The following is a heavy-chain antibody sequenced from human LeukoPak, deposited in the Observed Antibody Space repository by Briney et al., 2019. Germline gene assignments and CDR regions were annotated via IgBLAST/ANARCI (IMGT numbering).Heavy chain of an antibody. Sequence: ASVKVSCKASGYTFTSYGISWVRQAPGQKLEWMGWMTAYNADTNYAQGLQGRVTMTTDTSTSTAYMELRSLRSDDTAVYYCARHGAKYSSSFWFDPWGQGTLVTVSS. V-gene: IGHV1-18*01. J-gene: IGHJ5*02. D-gene: IGHD6-6*01. CDR1: GYTFTSYG. CDR2: MTAYNADT. CDR3: ARHGAKYSSSFWFDP.